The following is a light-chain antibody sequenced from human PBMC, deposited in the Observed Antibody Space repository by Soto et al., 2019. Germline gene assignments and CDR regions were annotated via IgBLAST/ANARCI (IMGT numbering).Light chain of an antibody. V-gene: IGKV1-27*01. CDR2: GAS. J-gene: IGKJ3*01. Sequence: DIQMTQARSSLSASVGDRVTIAFRASQGISNYLAWYQQKPGKVPELLIYGASTLKSGVPSRFSGSGSGTDFTLTLSSLQPEDVATYHCQKYNSGPFTFGPGTKVDI. CDR3: QKYNSGPFT. CDR1: QGISNY.